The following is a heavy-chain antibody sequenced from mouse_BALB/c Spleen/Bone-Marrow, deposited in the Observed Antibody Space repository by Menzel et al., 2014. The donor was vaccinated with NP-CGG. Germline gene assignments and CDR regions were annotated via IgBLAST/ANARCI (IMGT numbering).Heavy chain of an antibody. CDR3: ARGDSSGYDYAMDY. CDR2: LSYDGST. D-gene: IGHD3-2*01. CDR1: GYSINRGYY. Sequence: VQLQQSGPGLVKPSQSLSLTCSVTGYSINRGYYWPWIRPFPGPKLERMGYLSYDGSTPYNPSLKNRISITRDTSKNQFFLKLNSVTTEDTATYYCARGDSSGYDYAMDYWGQGTSVTVSS. J-gene: IGHJ4*01. V-gene: IGHV3-6*02.